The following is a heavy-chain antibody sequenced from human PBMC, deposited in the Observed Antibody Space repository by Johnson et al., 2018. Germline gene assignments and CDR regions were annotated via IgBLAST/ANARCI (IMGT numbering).Heavy chain of an antibody. CDR2: INWNGGST. D-gene: IGHD3-16*01. J-gene: IGHJ6*02. CDR1: GFTFDDYG. Sequence: VQLVESGGGVVRPGGSLRLSCAASGFTFDDYGMSWVRQAPGKGLEWVSGINWNGGSTYYADSVKGRFTISRDNSKNTLYMQMNSLRAEDTAVYYWAKPLRGPSIYYGMDVWGQGTTVTVSS. CDR3: AKPLRGPSIYYGMDV. V-gene: IGHV3-20*04.